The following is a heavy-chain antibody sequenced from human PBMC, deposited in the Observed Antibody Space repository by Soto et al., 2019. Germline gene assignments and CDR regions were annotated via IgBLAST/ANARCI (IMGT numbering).Heavy chain of an antibody. D-gene: IGHD3-22*01. CDR2: IKQDGSEK. Sequence: GGSLRLSCAASGFTFSSYWMSWVRQAPGKGLEWVANIKQDGSEKYYVDSVKGRFTISRDNAKNSLYLQMNSLRAEDTAVYYCARDLDYYDSSGYPVYWYFDLWGRGTLVTVSS. J-gene: IGHJ2*01. CDR1: GFTFSSYW. CDR3: ARDLDYYDSSGYPVYWYFDL. V-gene: IGHV3-7*05.